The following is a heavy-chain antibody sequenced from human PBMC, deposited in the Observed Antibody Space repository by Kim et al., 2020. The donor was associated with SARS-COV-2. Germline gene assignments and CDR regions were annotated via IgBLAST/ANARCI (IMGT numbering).Heavy chain of an antibody. CDR3: AKSHYTATGSYYY. CDR2: ISGNGDNT. V-gene: IGHV3-23*01. CDR1: GFPFSTHT. J-gene: IGHJ4*02. Sequence: GGSLRLSCAASGFPFSTHTMSWVRQAPGKGLEWVSAISGNGDNTYYIDSVKGRFTISRDNSKNTFFLQMNSLRAEDTAVYYCAKSHYTATGSYYYWGRGTLVTVSS. D-gene: IGHD3-10*01.